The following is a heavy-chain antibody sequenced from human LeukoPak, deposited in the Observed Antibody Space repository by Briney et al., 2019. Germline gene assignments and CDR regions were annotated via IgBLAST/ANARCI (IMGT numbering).Heavy chain of an antibody. V-gene: IGHV1-69*13. CDR3: ARDGDCSGGSCYYHNWFDP. CDR1: GGTFSSYA. J-gene: IGHJ5*02. Sequence: LVKVSCKASGGTFSSYAISWVRQAPGQGLEWMGGIIPLFGTANYAQKFQGRVTITADESTSTAYMELSSLRSEDTAVYYCARDGDCSGGSCYYHNWFDPWGQGTLVTVSS. D-gene: IGHD2-15*01. CDR2: IIPLFGTA.